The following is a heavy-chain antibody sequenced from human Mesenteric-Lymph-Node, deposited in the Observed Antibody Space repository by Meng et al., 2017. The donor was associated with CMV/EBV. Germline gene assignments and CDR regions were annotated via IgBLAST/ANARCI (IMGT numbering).Heavy chain of an antibody. D-gene: IGHD5-18*01. CDR1: GGSVSSGDYS. CDR3: AGSGYSYEFDY. V-gene: IGHV4-30-2*01. CDR2: IYHSGSA. Sequence: TCAVSGGSVSSGDYSWSWVRQPPGKGLEWIGYIYHSGSANYNPSLKSRVTISVDRSKNQFSLKLSSVTAADTAVYYCAGSGYSYEFDYWGRGTLVTVS. J-gene: IGHJ4*02.